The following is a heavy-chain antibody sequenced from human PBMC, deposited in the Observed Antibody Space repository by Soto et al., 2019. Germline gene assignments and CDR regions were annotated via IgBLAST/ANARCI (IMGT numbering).Heavy chain of an antibody. CDR3: AVDSSGWYSGFDY. V-gene: IGHV4-59*01. J-gene: IGHJ4*02. CDR2: IYYSGST. CDR1: GGSISSYY. D-gene: IGHD6-19*01. Sequence: SETLSLTCTVSGGSISSYYWSWIRQPPGKGLEWIGYIYYSGSTNYNPSLKSRVTISVDTSKNQFSLKLSSVTAADTAVYYCAVDSSGWYSGFDYWGQGTLVTVSS.